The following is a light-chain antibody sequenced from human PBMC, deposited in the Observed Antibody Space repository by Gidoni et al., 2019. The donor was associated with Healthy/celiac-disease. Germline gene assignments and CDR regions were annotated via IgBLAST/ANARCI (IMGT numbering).Light chain of an antibody. J-gene: IGKJ5*01. Sequence: EIVLTQSPATLSLSPGERATLSCRASQSVSSYLAWYQPKPGQAPRLLIYDASNRATGIPARFSGSGSGTDFTLTISSLEPEDFAVYYCQQRSNFTFGQGTRLEIK. CDR2: DAS. CDR1: QSVSSY. CDR3: QQRSNFT. V-gene: IGKV3-11*01.